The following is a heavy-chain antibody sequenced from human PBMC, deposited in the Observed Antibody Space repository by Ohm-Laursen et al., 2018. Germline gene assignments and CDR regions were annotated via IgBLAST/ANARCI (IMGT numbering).Heavy chain of an antibody. CDR3: ARHAPHSCTGYYRRGGFFDY. Sequence: GTLSLTCTVSGGSISNHYWNWVRQSPGKGLEWIGYIYHSGSTKYNPFFNSRVTISVDTSKNQFSLKLSSVTAADTAVYYCARHAPHSCTGYYRRGGFFDYWGQGTLVTVSS. D-gene: IGHD3/OR15-3a*01. V-gene: IGHV4-59*08. CDR1: GGSISNHY. CDR2: IYHSGST. J-gene: IGHJ4*02.